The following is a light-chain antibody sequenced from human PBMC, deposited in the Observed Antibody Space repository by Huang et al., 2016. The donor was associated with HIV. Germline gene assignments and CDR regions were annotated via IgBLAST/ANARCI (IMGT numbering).Light chain of an antibody. Sequence: DIQMSQSPSSLSASVGDRVTITCRASQSISSYLNWYQQKPGKAPKLLIYATSPLQSGVPSRFSGSGSGTDFTLTISSLQPEDFATYYCQQSYSTPWTFGQGTKVEIK. CDR3: QQSYSTPWT. CDR2: ATS. V-gene: IGKV1-39*01. J-gene: IGKJ1*01. CDR1: QSISSY.